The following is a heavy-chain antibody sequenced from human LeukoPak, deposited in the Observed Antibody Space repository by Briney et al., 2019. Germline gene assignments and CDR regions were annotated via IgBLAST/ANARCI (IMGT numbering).Heavy chain of an antibody. CDR3: ARHPHMVRGVINYYYYMDV. Sequence: GESLKISCKSSGYSFTTYWIGWVRQMPGKGLEWMGIIYPGDSDTRYSPSFQGQVTISADKSISTAYLQWSSLKASDTAMYYCARHPHMVRGVINYYYYMDVWGKGTTVTVSS. V-gene: IGHV5-51*01. D-gene: IGHD3-10*01. CDR2: IYPGDSDT. CDR1: GYSFTTYW. J-gene: IGHJ6*03.